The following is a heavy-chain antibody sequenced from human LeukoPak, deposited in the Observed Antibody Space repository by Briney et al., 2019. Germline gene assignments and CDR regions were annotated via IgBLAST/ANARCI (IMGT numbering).Heavy chain of an antibody. D-gene: IGHD3-10*01. V-gene: IGHV3-7*01. CDR1: GFTFSSYW. J-gene: IGHJ6*02. Sequence: AGGSPRLSCAASGFTFSSYWMSWVRQAPGKGLEWVANIKQDGSEKYYVDSVKGRFTISRDNAKNSLYLQMNSLRAEDTAVYYCASPGGSLWFGDRSGMDVWGQGTTVTVSS. CDR3: ASPGGSLWFGDRSGMDV. CDR2: IKQDGSEK.